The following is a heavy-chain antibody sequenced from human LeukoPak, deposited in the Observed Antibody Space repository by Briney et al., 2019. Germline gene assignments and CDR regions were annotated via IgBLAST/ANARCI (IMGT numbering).Heavy chain of an antibody. D-gene: IGHD2-2*01. CDR1: GYTFTSYD. Sequence: ASVKVSCKASGYTFTSYDINWVRQATGQGLEWMGWMNPNSGNTGYAQKFQGRVTMTRNTSISTAYMELSSLRSEDTAVYYCAISSTSPKNYYYYGMDVWGQGTTVTVSS. CDR2: MNPNSGNT. V-gene: IGHV1-8*01. J-gene: IGHJ6*02. CDR3: AISSTSPKNYYYYGMDV.